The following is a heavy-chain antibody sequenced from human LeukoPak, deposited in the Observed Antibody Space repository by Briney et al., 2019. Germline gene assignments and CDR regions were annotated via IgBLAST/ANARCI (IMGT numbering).Heavy chain of an antibody. V-gene: IGHV3-21*01. J-gene: IGHJ3*02. D-gene: IGHD3-3*01. CDR3: ARDFGFRYDAFDI. CDR2: ISSSSSYI. CDR1: GFTFSSYS. Sequence: PGGSLRLSCAASGFTFSSYSMNWVRQAPGKGLEWVSSISSSSSYIYYADSVKGRFTISRDNAKNSLYLQMNSLRAEDTAVYYCARDFGFRYDAFDIWGQGTMVTVSS.